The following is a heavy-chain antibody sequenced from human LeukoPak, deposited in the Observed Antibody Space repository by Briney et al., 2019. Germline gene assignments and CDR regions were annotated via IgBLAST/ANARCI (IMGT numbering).Heavy chain of an antibody. Sequence: ASVKVSCKASGYTFTSYYMHWVRQAPGQGLEWMGIINPSGGSTSYAQKFQGRVTMTEDTSTDTAYMELSSLRSEDTAVYYCATVRLPHYYDSSGYVDAFDIWGQGTMVTVSS. V-gene: IGHV1-46*01. CDR1: GYTFTSYY. D-gene: IGHD3-22*01. CDR2: INPSGGST. CDR3: ATVRLPHYYDSSGYVDAFDI. J-gene: IGHJ3*02.